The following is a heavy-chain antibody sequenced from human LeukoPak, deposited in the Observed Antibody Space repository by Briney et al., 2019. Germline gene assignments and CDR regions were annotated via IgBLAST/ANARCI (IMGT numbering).Heavy chain of an antibody. Sequence: SETLSLTCTVSGDSIGSSSSYWGWIRQPPGKGLEWIGSIYYSGSNFDNPALKSRLTISVDTSKNQFSLKLSSVTAADTAVYYCASVRRGFGDLSKYCPYYYMHVWGKGTTLTISS. CDR1: GDSIGSSSSY. CDR2: IYYSGSN. V-gene: IGHV4-39*01. CDR3: ASVRRGFGDLSKYCPYYYMHV. D-gene: IGHD3-10*01. J-gene: IGHJ6*03.